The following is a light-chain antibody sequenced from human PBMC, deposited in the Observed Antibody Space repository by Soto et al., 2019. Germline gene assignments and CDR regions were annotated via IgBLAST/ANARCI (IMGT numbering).Light chain of an antibody. Sequence: DVVMTQSPLSLPVTLGQPASISCRSSQSLVHTDGKTYLNWFQQRPGHSPRRLIFQVSNWVYGVQDRFTGSGSGTDFTLTISKVEAEDVGVYYCLQGTHWPGTFGQGTRLEIK. V-gene: IGKV2-30*02. J-gene: IGKJ2*01. CDR1: QSLVHTDGKTY. CDR2: QVS. CDR3: LQGTHWPGT.